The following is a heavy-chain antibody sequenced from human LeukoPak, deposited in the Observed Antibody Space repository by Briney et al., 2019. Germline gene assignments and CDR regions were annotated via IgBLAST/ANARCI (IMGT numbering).Heavy chain of an antibody. CDR2: ISGSGGST. Sequence: PGGSLRLSCAASGFTFSSYAMSWVRQAPGKGLEWVSAISGSGGSTYYADSVKGRFAISRDNSKNTLYLQMNSLRAEDTAVYYCARDPYGSGRRDAFDIWGQGTMVTVSS. J-gene: IGHJ3*02. V-gene: IGHV3-23*01. CDR1: GFTFSSYA. D-gene: IGHD3-10*01. CDR3: ARDPYGSGRRDAFDI.